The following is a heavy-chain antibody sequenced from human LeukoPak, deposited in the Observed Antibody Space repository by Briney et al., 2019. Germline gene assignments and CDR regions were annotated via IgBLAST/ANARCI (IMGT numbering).Heavy chain of an antibody. Sequence: SVNVSCKASGYTFTSYAMNWVRQAPGQGLEWMGGIIPIFGTANYAQKFQGRVTITADESTSTAYMELSSLRSEDTAVYYCARTYSSSVSPIDYWGQGTLVTVSS. CDR1: GYTFTSYA. CDR2: IIPIFGTA. J-gene: IGHJ4*02. CDR3: ARTYSSSVSPIDY. V-gene: IGHV1-69*13. D-gene: IGHD6-6*01.